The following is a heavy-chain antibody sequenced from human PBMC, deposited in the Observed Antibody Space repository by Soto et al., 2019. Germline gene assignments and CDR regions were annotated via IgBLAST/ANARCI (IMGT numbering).Heavy chain of an antibody. D-gene: IGHD1-26*01. Sequence: QLQLQESGSGLVKPSQTLSLTCAVSGGSISSGDYSWSWIRQPPGKGLEWIGYIYHSGSTYYNPSLRSRVTISVDRSKNXFSXXXXXXXXXXXXXXXXXXXXXXWEVDVWGQGTTVTV. J-gene: IGHJ6*02. CDR1: GGSISSGDYS. CDR2: IYHSGST. V-gene: IGHV4-30-2*01. CDR3: XXXXXXWEVDV.